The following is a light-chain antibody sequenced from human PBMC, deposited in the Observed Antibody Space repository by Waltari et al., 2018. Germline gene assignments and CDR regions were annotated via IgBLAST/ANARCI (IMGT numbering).Light chain of an antibody. CDR3: QHYNNWPHWT. V-gene: IGKV3-15*01. Sequence: EIVMTQSPATMSVSPGERATLSCRASQSVSSNLAWYQQKRGQAPRLLIYGASTRAAGIPARFSGSGSGTEFTLTISSLQSEDFAVYYCQHYNNWPHWTFGQWTKVEIK. CDR2: GAS. CDR1: QSVSSN. J-gene: IGKJ1*01.